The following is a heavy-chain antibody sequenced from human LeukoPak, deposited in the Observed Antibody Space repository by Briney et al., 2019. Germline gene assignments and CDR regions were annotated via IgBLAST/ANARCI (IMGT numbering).Heavy chain of an antibody. CDR3: ARGNYDFWSGYYPSALGTRNYYYYGMDV. CDR1: GGSISSYY. CDR2: IYYSGST. Sequence: KPSETLSLTCTVSGGSISSYYWSWIRQPPGKGLEWIGYIYYSGSTSYNPSLKSRVTISVDTSKNQFSLKLSSVTAADTAVYYCARGNYDFWSGYYPSALGTRNYYYYGMDVWGQGTTVTVSS. D-gene: IGHD3-3*01. J-gene: IGHJ6*02. V-gene: IGHV4-59*01.